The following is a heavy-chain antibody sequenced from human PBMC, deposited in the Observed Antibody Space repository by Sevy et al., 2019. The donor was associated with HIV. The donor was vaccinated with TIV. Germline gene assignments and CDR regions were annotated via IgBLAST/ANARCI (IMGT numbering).Heavy chain of an antibody. V-gene: IGHV1-2*02. CDR2: INPDSGVT. D-gene: IGHD4-17*01. Sequence: ASVKVSCKASGYMFTDYCIHWVRQAPGQGLEWMAWINPDSGVTNYAQRFQGEVTVTRDTSISTAYMELSRLRSNDTAIYYCARLTTKPTSDLYGMDVWGQGTTVTVSS. J-gene: IGHJ6*02. CDR1: GYMFTDYC. CDR3: ARLTTKPTSDLYGMDV.